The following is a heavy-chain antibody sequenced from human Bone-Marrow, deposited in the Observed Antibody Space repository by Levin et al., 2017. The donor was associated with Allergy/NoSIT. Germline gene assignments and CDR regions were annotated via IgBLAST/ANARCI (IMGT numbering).Heavy chain of an antibody. Sequence: GESLKISCAVSGFNFSIYGMNWVRQAPGKGLEWVSSISSSSSNIYHADSLKGRFTISRDNAKNSLYLQMKSLRAEDTAVYYCARDRTNGILTNYGMDVWGQGTTVTVSS. CDR3: ARDRTNGILTNYGMDV. D-gene: IGHD3-9*01. CDR2: ISSSSSNI. CDR1: GFNFSIYG. V-gene: IGHV3-21*04. J-gene: IGHJ6*02.